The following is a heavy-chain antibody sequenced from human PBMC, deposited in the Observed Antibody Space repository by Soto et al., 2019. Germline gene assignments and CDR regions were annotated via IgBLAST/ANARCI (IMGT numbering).Heavy chain of an antibody. CDR1: GYTFTSYG. CDR2: ISAYNGNT. CDR3: ARDRTTVTTYHPRTTRYFQH. D-gene: IGHD4-17*01. J-gene: IGHJ1*01. Sequence: GASVKVSCKASGYTFTSYGISWVRQAPGQGLEWMGWISAYNGNTNYAQKLQGRVTMTTDTSTSTAYMELRSLRSDDTAVYYCARDRTTVTTYHPRTTRYFQHWGQGTLVTVSS. V-gene: IGHV1-18*01.